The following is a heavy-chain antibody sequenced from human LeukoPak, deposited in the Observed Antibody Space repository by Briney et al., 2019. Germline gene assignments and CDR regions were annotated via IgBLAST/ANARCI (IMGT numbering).Heavy chain of an antibody. CDR1: GGSLSSGDYY. CDR2: IYYSGST. CDR3: ARVYGSGRYYYYGMDV. J-gene: IGHJ6*04. Sequence: SETLSLTCTVSGGSLSSGDYYWSWIRQPPGKGLEWIGYIYYSGSTYYNPSLKSRVTISVDTSKNQFSLKLSSVTAADTAVYYCARVYGSGRYYYYGMDVWGKGTTVTVSS. D-gene: IGHD3-10*01. V-gene: IGHV4-30-4*01.